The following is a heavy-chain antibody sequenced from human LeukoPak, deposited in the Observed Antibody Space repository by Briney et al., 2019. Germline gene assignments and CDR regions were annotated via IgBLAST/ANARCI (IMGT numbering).Heavy chain of an antibody. CDR2: IQYDGSNK. J-gene: IGHJ3*02. Sequence: PGGSLRLSCAASGFIFSSYGMHWVRQAPGKGLEWVAFIQYDGSNKYYADSVKGRFTISRDNAKNSLYLQMNSLRAEDTAVYYCARASIVLMVYATAFDIWGQGTMVTVSS. V-gene: IGHV3-30*02. CDR3: ARASIVLMVYATAFDI. D-gene: IGHD2-8*01. CDR1: GFIFSSYG.